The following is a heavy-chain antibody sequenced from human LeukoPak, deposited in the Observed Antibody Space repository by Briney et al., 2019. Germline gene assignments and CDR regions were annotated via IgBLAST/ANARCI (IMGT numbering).Heavy chain of an antibody. D-gene: IGHD2/OR15-2a*01. CDR2: IKGDGTET. V-gene: IGHV3-7*01. CDR1: GFMFSSNW. Sequence: GGSLRLSCAASGFMFSSNWMSWVRLAPGKGLEWVANIKGDGTETYYVDSVKGRFTISKDSAKNTVYLQMNSLRAEDTAVYYCVSFYETYWGRGTLVTVSS. J-gene: IGHJ4*02. CDR3: VSFYETY.